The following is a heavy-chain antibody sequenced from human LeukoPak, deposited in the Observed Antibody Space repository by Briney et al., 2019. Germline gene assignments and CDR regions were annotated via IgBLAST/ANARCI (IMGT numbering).Heavy chain of an antibody. Sequence: SETLSLTCTVSGVSISSSNSYWAWIRQPPVKGLEWIGSIYYSGNTYYNASLKSQVSISIDTSKNQFSLRLTSVTAADTAVYNCARQTGSGLFILPGGQGTLVTVSS. D-gene: IGHD3/OR15-3a*01. V-gene: IGHV4-39*01. CDR2: IYYSGNT. CDR3: ARQTGSGLFILP. J-gene: IGHJ4*02. CDR1: GVSISSSNSY.